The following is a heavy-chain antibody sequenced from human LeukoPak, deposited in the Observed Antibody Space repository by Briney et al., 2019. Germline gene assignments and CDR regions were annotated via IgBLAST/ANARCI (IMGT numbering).Heavy chain of an antibody. CDR2: IWYDGSNK. D-gene: IGHD3-10*01. V-gene: IGHV3-33*01. Sequence: GGSLRLSCAASGFTFSSYGMHWVRQAPGKGLEWVAVIWYDGSNKYYADSVKGRFTISRDNSKNTLYLQMNSLRAEDTAVYYCARDLRGQNWFDPWGQGTLVTVSS. CDR1: GFTFSSYG. J-gene: IGHJ5*02. CDR3: ARDLRGQNWFDP.